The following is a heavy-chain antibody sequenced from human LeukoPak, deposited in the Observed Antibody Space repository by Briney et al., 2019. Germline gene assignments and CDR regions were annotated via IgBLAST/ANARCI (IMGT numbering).Heavy chain of an antibody. D-gene: IGHD3-16*02. Sequence: SGGSLRLSYAASGFTFSSYWMSWVRQAPGKGLEWVANIKQDGSDYYYVDSVKGRFTISRDNAKNSLYLQMNSLRAEDTAVYYCAREQTPVIHYYFDSWGQGTLVTGSS. V-gene: IGHV3-7*01. CDR3: AREQTPVIHYYFDS. CDR2: IKQDGSDY. J-gene: IGHJ4*02. CDR1: GFTFSSYW.